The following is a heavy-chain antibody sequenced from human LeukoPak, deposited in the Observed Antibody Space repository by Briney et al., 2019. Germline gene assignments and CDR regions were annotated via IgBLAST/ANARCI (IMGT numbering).Heavy chain of an antibody. CDR3: ARGYYYFDF. Sequence: SETLSLTCTVSGGSISSYYWSWIRQPPGKGLEWIGYIYYSGSTNYNPSLKSRVTISVDTSKNQFSLKLSSVTAADTAVYYCARGYYYFDFWGQGTLVTVSS. J-gene: IGHJ4*02. CDR2: IYYSGST. V-gene: IGHV4-59*01. D-gene: IGHD6-13*01. CDR1: GGSISSYY.